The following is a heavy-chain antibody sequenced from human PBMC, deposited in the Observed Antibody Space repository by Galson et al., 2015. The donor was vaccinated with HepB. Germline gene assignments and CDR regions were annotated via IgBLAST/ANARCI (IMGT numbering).Heavy chain of an antibody. V-gene: IGHV3-9*01. CDR3: AKDGCSSNSCYADYYMDV. D-gene: IGHD2-2*01. CDR1: GFAFDDYA. CDR2: ISWNSGSI. Sequence: LRLSCAASGFAFDDYAMHWVRQAPGKGLEWISGISWNSGSIGYADSVKGRFTISRDNAKNSLYLQMNSLRAEDTALYYCAKDGCSSNSCYADYYMDVWGKGTTVTVSS. J-gene: IGHJ6*03.